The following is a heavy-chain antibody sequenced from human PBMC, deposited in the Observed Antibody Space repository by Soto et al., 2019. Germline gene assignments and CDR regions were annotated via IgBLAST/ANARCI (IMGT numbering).Heavy chain of an antibody. CDR2: IWYDVSNK. V-gene: IGHV3-33*01. J-gene: IGHJ4*02. CDR1: GFTFSSYG. D-gene: IGHD5-12*01. Sequence: GGSLRLSCAASGFTFSSYGMHWVRQAPGKGLEWVAVIWYDVSNKYYADSVKGRFTISRDNSKNTLYLQMNSLRAEDTAVYYCARDQMATTGPYFDYWGQGTLVTVSS. CDR3: ARDQMATTGPYFDY.